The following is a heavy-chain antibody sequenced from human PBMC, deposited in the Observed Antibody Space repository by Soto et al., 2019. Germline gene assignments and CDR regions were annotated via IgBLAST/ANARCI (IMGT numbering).Heavy chain of an antibody. Sequence: VGSLRLSCAASGFTFSRYAIHWVRQAPGKGLEWVAVISRDGSNKYYVDSVKGRFTISRDSSKNTLYLQMNSLRDEDTAVYYCARSRNSAVADSFDFWGQGTLVTVSS. J-gene: IGHJ4*02. CDR3: ARSRNSAVADSFDF. CDR2: ISRDGSNK. D-gene: IGHD3-10*01. CDR1: GFTFSRYA. V-gene: IGHV3-30*04.